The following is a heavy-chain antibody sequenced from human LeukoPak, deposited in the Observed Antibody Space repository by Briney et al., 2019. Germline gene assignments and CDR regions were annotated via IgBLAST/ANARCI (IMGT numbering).Heavy chain of an antibody. CDR3: ARDNSVRDAAWWFNP. CDR2: ISPSGGST. V-gene: IGHV1-46*01. J-gene: IGHJ5*02. Sequence: GASVKVSCKAFGYTFTSNYMHWVRQAPGQGLEWMGGISPSGGSTSYAQKFQGRVTLTRDMSTSTDYLELSSLRSEDTAVYYCARDNSVRDAAWWFNPWGQGTLVTVSS. CDR1: GYTFTSNY. D-gene: IGHD5-24*01.